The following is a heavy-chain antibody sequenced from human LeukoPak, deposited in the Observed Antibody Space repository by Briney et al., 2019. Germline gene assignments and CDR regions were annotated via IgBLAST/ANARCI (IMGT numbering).Heavy chain of an antibody. CDR3: ARVADRITMVRGVIGY. D-gene: IGHD3-10*01. J-gene: IGHJ4*02. CDR1: GFTFSSYA. CDR2: ISYDGSNK. V-gene: IGHV3-30-3*01. Sequence: GGSLRLSCAASGFTFSSYAMHWVRQAPGKGLEWVAVISYDGSNKYYADSVKGRFTISRDNSKNTLYLQMNSLRAEDTAVYYCARVADRITMVRGVIGYWGQGTLVTVSS.